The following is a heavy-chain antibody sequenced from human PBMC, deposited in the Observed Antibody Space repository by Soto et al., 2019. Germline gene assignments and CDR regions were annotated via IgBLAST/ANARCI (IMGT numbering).Heavy chain of an antibody. Sequence: SQTLSLTCTVSCGSISSFYWSWIRQPQGKGLEWIGYIYYSGSTNYNPSLKSRVTISVDTSKNQFSLKLSSVTAADKAVYYCAKAPAPFNSSSYYFDSWGQGTLVTVSS. J-gene: IGHJ4*02. V-gene: IGHV4-59*01. CDR2: IYYSGST. D-gene: IGHD6-6*01. CDR1: CGSISSFY. CDR3: AKAPAPFNSSSYYFDS.